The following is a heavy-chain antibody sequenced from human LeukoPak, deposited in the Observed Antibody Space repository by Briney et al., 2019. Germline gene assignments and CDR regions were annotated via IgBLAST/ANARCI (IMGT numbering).Heavy chain of an antibody. CDR3: ARGLQQLVRGFNFYFMDV. Sequence: GGSLRLSCAASGFTFSSYSMNWVRQAPGKGLEWVSYITSSSGSIYYADSVRGRFAIPRDNAENSLYLQMNSLRAEDTAVYYCARGLQQLVRGFNFYFMDVWGKGTTVTVS. V-gene: IGHV3-48*01. J-gene: IGHJ6*03. CDR1: GFTFSSYS. CDR2: ITSSSGSI. D-gene: IGHD6-13*01.